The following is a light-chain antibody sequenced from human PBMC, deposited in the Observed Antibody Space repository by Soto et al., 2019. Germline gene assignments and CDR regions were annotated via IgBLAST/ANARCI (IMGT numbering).Light chain of an antibody. CDR1: HSLNTY. CDR2: GAS. J-gene: IGKJ5*01. Sequence: EILMTQSPASLSVSPGETGTLYCRASHSLNTYLAWYQQKPGQAPRLLLYGASTRATGVPPRFSGGGSGTEFTLTISSLQSEDSAIYYCQQYKSWPPITFGQGTRLEIK. CDR3: QQYKSWPPIT. V-gene: IGKV3-15*01.